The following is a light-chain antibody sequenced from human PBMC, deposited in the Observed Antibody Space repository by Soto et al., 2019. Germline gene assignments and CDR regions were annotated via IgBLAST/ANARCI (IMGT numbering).Light chain of an antibody. CDR1: QSVSIN. Sequence: EIVMTQSPATLSVSPGEGATLSCRASQSVSINLAWYQQKPDHVPRLLIYGASSRATGIPARFSGSGSGTDFTLTISSLQSEDFAVYYCQQYNNWPPVTFGQGTRLEI. CDR2: GAS. J-gene: IGKJ5*01. V-gene: IGKV3-15*01. CDR3: QQYNNWPPVT.